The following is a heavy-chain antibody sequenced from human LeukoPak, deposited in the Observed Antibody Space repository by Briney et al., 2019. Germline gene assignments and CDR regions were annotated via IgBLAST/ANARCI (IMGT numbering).Heavy chain of an antibody. Sequence: PGGSLSLSCAASGFTFSNYVMSCLRQAPGKGLEWVSDISGGGSSTHYADSVKGRFTISRENSQNTLYLQMDSLRAEDTAVYYCAKDGYGVLDYWGQGTLVTVSS. J-gene: IGHJ4*02. CDR2: ISGGGSST. D-gene: IGHD4-17*01. V-gene: IGHV3-23*01. CDR1: GFTFSNYV. CDR3: AKDGYGVLDY.